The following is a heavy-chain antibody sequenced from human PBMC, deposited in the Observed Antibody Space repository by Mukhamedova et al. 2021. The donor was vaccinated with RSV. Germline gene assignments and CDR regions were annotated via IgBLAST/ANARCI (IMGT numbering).Heavy chain of an antibody. Sequence: YWGWIRQPPGKGLEWIGSIYYSGSTYYNPSLKSRVTISVDTSKNQFSLKLSSVTAADTAVYYCARRGYSGSYEEDAFAIWGQGA. J-gene: IGHJ3*02. CDR1: Y. V-gene: IGHV4-39*01. CDR2: IYYSGST. D-gene: IGHD1-26*01. CDR3: ARRGYSGSYEEDAFAI.